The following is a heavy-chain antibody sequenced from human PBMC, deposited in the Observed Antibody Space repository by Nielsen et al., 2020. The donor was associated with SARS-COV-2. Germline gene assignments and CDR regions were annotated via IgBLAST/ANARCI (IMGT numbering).Heavy chain of an antibody. D-gene: IGHD4-17*01. Sequence: GESLKISCTASGFTFSDSFMSWIRQAPGKGLEWVSYISGSGSYTNYADSLKGRFTISRDTARKSIYLQLNNLRADDTAVYYCARPSPNDYVYFDVWGQGTLVTVSS. V-gene: IGHV3-11*06. CDR3: ARPSPNDYVYFDV. J-gene: IGHJ4*02. CDR2: ISGSGSYT. CDR1: GFTFSDSF.